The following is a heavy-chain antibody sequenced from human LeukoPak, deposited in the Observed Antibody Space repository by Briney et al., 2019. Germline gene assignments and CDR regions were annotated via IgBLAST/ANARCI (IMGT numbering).Heavy chain of an antibody. V-gene: IGHV3-30*02. CDR3: AKDLSPYDFWSGRTFDY. D-gene: IGHD3-3*01. CDR1: GFTFSSYG. Sequence: TGGSLRLSCAASGFTFSSYGMHWVRQAPGKGLEWVAFIQYDGSNKYYADSVKGRFTVSRDNPKNTLYLQMNSLRAEDTAVYYCAKDLSPYDFWSGRTFDYWGQGTLVTVSS. J-gene: IGHJ4*02. CDR2: IQYDGSNK.